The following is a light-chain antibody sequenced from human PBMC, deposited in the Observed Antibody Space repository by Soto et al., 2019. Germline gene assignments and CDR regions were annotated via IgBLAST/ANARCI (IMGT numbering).Light chain of an antibody. CDR1: QSISSW. V-gene: IGKV1-5*03. Sequence: DIQMTQSPSTLSASVGDRVTITCRTSQSISSWLAWYQQKPGKAPKLLIYKASSLESGVPLRSSGSGSGTEFTLTISSLQPDDFATYYCQQYNSYSTFGQGTRLEIK. CDR2: KAS. J-gene: IGKJ5*01. CDR3: QQYNSYST.